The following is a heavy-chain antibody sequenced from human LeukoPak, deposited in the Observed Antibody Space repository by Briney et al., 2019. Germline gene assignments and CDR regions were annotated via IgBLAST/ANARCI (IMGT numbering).Heavy chain of an antibody. J-gene: IGHJ4*02. V-gene: IGHV1-2*06. D-gene: IGHD3-9*01. Sequence: GASVTVSCTASGGTFSSYAISWVRQAPGQGLEWMGRINPKSGDTDFAQKFQGRVTTTRDTSISTAYMELSRLRSDDTAVYYCARGPDDKQFHTGGDWGQGTLVTVSS. CDR2: INPKSGDT. CDR3: ARGPDDKQFHTGGD. CDR1: GGTFSSYA.